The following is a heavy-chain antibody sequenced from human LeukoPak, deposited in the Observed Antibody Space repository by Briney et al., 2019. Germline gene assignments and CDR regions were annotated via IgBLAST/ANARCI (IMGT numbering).Heavy chain of an antibody. J-gene: IGHJ6*03. CDR2: INPSGGSK. CDR3: ERGPSITMIRGGQWYYYMDV. CDR1: GYTFTSYY. Sequence: SSVNVPCKASGYTFTSYYMHWVQQAPGQGLEWMGIINPSGGSKIYAQKFEGRVTMTSDMSTRTVYMEMSSLRSEDTAVYYCERGPSITMIRGGQWYYYMDVWGKGTTVTIS. V-gene: IGHV1-46*01. D-gene: IGHD3-10*01.